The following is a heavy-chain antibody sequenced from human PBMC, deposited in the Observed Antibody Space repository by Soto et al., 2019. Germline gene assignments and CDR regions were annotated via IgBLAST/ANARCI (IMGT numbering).Heavy chain of an antibody. CDR2: IYATGTT. Sequence: SETLSLTCTVSGASISGFYLSWIRKSAGKGLEWIGRIYATGTTDYNPSLKSRVMMSVDTSKKQFSLKLRSVTAADTAVYYCVRDGTKTLRDWFDPWGQGISVTVYS. D-gene: IGHD1-1*01. V-gene: IGHV4-4*07. J-gene: IGHJ5*02. CDR3: VRDGTKTLRDWFDP. CDR1: GASISGFY.